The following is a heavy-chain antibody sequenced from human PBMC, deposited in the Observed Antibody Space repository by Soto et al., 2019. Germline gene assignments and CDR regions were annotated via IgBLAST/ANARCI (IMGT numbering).Heavy chain of an antibody. Sequence: QVQLEPSWAEVHKPGSSVKISCKASGGTLSDHCVSWLRHAHGQGLEWVVGTIPDFNTAKYALKFQCRVTIASDNSTKLASMELGTLRSYYTAFYNGARVVYGSGTYYTSRSAIHICGPATFLIVSS. CDR3: ARVVYGSGTYYTSRSAIHI. CDR1: GGTLSDHC. CDR2: TIPDFNTA. D-gene: IGHD3-10*01. J-gene: IGHJ3*02. V-gene: IGHV1-69*06.